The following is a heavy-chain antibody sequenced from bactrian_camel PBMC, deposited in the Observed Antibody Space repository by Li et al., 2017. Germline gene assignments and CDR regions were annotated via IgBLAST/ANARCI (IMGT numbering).Heavy chain of an antibody. CDR2: IDDKDRP. Sequence: QVQLVESGGSLVQPGGSLTLSCAASEQTRGKYSVAWFRQTQGTTERKRVAFIDDKDRPTYADAVRDRFTISKDNNKNTLYLHMNILQPEDTAMYFCAADDFNLQLARHYKYWGQGTQVTVS. J-gene: IGHJ4*01. CDR1: EQTRGKYS. D-gene: IGHD2*01. CDR3: AADDFNLQLARHYKY. V-gene: IGHV3S53*01.